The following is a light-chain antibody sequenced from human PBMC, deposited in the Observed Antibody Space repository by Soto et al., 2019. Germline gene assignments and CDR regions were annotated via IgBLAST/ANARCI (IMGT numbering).Light chain of an antibody. Sequence: EIVLTQSPGTLSLSSGERATLSCKTSQSVDNSYLAWYQHKHGQPPRLLIYGASGRATGIPDRFRASGSGTDFTLTITRLEPEDFAVYYCQQYGSSPLTFGGGTKVEIK. CDR2: GAS. CDR1: QSVDNSY. CDR3: QQYGSSPLT. V-gene: IGKV3-20*01. J-gene: IGKJ4*01.